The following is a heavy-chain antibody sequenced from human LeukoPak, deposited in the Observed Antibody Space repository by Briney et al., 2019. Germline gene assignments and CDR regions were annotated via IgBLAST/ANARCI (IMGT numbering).Heavy chain of an antibody. CDR2: IYYSGST. CDR1: GGSISSSSYY. V-gene: IGHV4-39*07. Sequence: SETLSLTCTVSGGSISSSSYYWGWIRQPPGKGLEWIGSIYYSGSTYYNPSLKSRVTISVDTSKNQFSLRLSSVTAADTAVYYCASGPSGSPDYWGQGTLVTVSS. CDR3: ASGPSGSPDY. D-gene: IGHD3-10*01. J-gene: IGHJ4*02.